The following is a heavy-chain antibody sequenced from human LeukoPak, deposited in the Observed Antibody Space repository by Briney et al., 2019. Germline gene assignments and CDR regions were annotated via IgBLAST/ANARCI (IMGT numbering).Heavy chain of an antibody. CDR3: ARGGYCSGGRCYEIADY. D-gene: IGHD2-15*01. V-gene: IGHV4-31*03. J-gene: IGHJ4*02. Sequence: SQTLSLTCTVSGGSISSGGYYWSWIRQHPGKGLEWIGYIYYSGSTYYNPSLKSRVTISVDTSKNQFSLKLSSVTAADTAVYYCARGGYCSGGRCYEIADYWGQGTLVTVSS. CDR2: IYYSGST. CDR1: GGSISSGGYY.